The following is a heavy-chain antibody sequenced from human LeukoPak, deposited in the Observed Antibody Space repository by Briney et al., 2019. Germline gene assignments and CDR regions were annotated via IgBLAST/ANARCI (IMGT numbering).Heavy chain of an antibody. D-gene: IGHD5-18*01. CDR2: IYPGDSDT. CDR3: ARRFWGVYTYGPAGWFDP. J-gene: IGHJ5*02. CDR1: GYSFTTYC. Sequence: GESLKISCKGSGYSFTTYCIGWVRQMPGKGLEWMGIIYPGDSDTRYSPSFQGQVTISADKSISTAYLQWSSLKASDTAMYYCARRFWGVYTYGPAGWFDPWGQGTLVTVSS. V-gene: IGHV5-51*01.